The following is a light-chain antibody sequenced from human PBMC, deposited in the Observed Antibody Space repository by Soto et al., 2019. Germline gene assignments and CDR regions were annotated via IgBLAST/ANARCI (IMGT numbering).Light chain of an antibody. J-gene: IGLJ2*01. CDR3: GTWDSSLSAGL. V-gene: IGLV1-51*01. CDR1: SSNIGNNY. Sequence: QSVLTQPPSVSVAPGQKVTISCSGSSSNIGNNYVSWYQQLPGTAPKLLIYDNNKRPSGIPDRFSGSKSGTSATLGITGLQTGDEADYYCGTWDSSLSAGLFGGGTKLTVL. CDR2: DNN.